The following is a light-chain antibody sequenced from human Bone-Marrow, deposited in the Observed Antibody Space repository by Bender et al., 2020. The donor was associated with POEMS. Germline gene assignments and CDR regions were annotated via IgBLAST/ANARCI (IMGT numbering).Light chain of an antibody. J-gene: IGLJ1*01. CDR2: EAT. CDR1: SSDVGGYES. V-gene: IGLV2-23*01. Sequence: QSALTQPPSASGSPGQSVTVSCTGASSDVGGYESVSWFQHHPGKAPKLMIYEATKRPSGVSNRFSGSRSGHTASLTISGLQAEDEGDYYCCSYAGSSTFVFGTGTKVTVL. CDR3: CSYAGSSTFV.